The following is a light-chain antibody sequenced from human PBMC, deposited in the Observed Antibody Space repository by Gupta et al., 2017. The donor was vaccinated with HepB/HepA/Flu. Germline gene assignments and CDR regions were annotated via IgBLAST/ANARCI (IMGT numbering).Light chain of an antibody. CDR3: QQSGA. Sequence: DIVMTQSPDSLAVSLGERATINCKSSQSVLYSSNNKNYLAWYQQKPGQPPKLLIYWASTRESGVPYRFSGSGSGTDFTLTISSLQAEDVAVYYCQQSGAFGPGTKVDIK. CDR1: QSVLYSSNNKNY. CDR2: WAS. V-gene: IGKV4-1*01. J-gene: IGKJ3*01.